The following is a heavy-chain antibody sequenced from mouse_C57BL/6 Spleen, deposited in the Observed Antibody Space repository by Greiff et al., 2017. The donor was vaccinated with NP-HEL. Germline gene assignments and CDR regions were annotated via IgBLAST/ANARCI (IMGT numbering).Heavy chain of an antibody. D-gene: IGHD1-2*01. CDR2: IYPRDGSP. V-gene: IGHV1-85*01. CDR1: GYTFTSYD. Sequence: QVQLKQSGPELVKPGASVKLSCKASGYTFTSYDINWVKQRPGQGLEWIGWIYPRDGSPKYNEKFKGKATLTVDTSSSTAYMELHSLTSEDSAVYFCARTDYYGPYFDYWGQGTTLTVSS. J-gene: IGHJ2*01. CDR3: ARTDYYGPYFDY.